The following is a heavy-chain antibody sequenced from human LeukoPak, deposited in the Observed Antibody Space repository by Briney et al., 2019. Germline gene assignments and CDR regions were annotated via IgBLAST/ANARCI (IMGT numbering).Heavy chain of an antibody. CDR3: ATSPGFWATSPFDY. D-gene: IGHD3-10*01. CDR1: GFTFNNAW. CDR2: IKSKTDGGTT. V-gene: IGHV3-15*01. J-gene: IGHJ4*02. Sequence: GGSLRLSCAASGFTFNNAWMNWVRQAPGKGLEWVGLIKSKTDGGTTDYAAPVKGRFTISRDDSEKTVYLQMNSLKPEDTAVYFCATSPGFWATSPFDYWGQGTQAIISS.